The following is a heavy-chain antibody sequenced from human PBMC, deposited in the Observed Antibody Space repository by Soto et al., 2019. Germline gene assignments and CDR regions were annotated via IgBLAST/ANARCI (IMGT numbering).Heavy chain of an antibody. CDR1: GFTFSSYG. J-gene: IGHJ6*02. V-gene: IGHV3-33*01. D-gene: IGHD3-3*01. CDR2: IWYDGSNK. CDR3: ARAFPDFWSGNTYYYGMDV. Sequence: PGGSLRLSCAASGFTFSSYGMHWVRQAPGKGLEWVAVIWYDGSNKYYADSVKGRFTISRDNSKNTLYLQMNSLRAEDTAVYYCARAFPDFWSGNTYYYGMDVWGQGTTVTVSS.